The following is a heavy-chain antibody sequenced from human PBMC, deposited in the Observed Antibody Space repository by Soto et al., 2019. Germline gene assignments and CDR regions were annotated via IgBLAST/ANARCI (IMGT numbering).Heavy chain of an antibody. Sequence: QVQLQESGPGLVKPSGTLSLTCAVSGGSISSNTWWSWVRQPPGKGLEWIGEIFHSGTTNYNPSLKSRVTISVDTSKNHFSLKLSSVTAADTAVYYFARRPDRFDPWGQGTLVTVSS. V-gene: IGHV4-4*02. CDR1: GGSISSNTW. CDR2: IFHSGTT. J-gene: IGHJ5*02. CDR3: ARRPDRFDP.